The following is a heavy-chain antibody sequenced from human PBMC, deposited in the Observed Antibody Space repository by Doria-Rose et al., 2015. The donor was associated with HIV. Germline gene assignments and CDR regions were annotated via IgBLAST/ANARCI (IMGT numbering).Heavy chain of an antibody. CDR1: GGSISHYY. CDR3: ARVLSGTYDY. J-gene: IGHJ4*02. Sequence: QVQLQQWGPGLVKPSETLSLTCSVSGGSISHYYWSWIRQPPCHGLEYIRDIFYTGSTNYSPSLKSRVSISIDTSKNKFSLRLSSVTAADTAVYYCARVLSGTYDYWGQGTLVTVSS. D-gene: IGHD1-26*01. V-gene: IGHV4-59*01. CDR2: IFYTGST.